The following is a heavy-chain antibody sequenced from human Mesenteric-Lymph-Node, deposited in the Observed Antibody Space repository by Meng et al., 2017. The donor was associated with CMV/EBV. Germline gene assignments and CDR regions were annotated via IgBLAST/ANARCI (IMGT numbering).Heavy chain of an antibody. V-gene: IGHV3-30*04. D-gene: IGHD4-11*01. Sequence: GESLKISCAASGFTFSSYAMHWVRQAPGKGLEWVAVISYDGSNKYYADSVKGRFTISRDNSKNTLYLQMNSLRAEDTAVYYCARDDPDYSDYATFDIWGQGTMVTVSS. J-gene: IGHJ3*02. CDR3: ARDDPDYSDYATFDI. CDR1: GFTFSSYA. CDR2: ISYDGSNK.